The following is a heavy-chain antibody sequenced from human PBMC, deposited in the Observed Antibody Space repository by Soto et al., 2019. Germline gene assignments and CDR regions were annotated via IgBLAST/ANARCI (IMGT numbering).Heavy chain of an antibody. CDR1: GITFITYV. Sequence: PGGSLRLSCTASGITFITYVLTWVRQAPGKGLEWVSGISGSGINTYYAASVKGRFTISRDDSRNTLSLQINSLRAEDTAMYYCARSLRTRGESDTWTTDAFDIWGQGTMVTVSS. CDR2: ISGSGINT. CDR3: ARSLRTRGESDTWTTDAFDI. V-gene: IGHV3-23*01. D-gene: IGHD1-1*01. J-gene: IGHJ3*02.